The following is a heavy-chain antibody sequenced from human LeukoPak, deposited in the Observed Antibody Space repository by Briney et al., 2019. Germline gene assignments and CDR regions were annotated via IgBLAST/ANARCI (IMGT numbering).Heavy chain of an antibody. Sequence: GGSLRLSCAASGFTFSSYWMSWVRQAPGKGLEWVANIKQDGSEKYYVDSVKGRFTISRDNAKNSLYLQMNSLRAEDTAVYYCAREAAKDTAMVTYAEYFDLWGQGTLVTVSS. CDR2: IKQDGSEK. CDR1: GFTFSSYW. J-gene: IGHJ1*01. V-gene: IGHV3-7*03. CDR3: AREAAKDTAMVTYAEYFDL. D-gene: IGHD5-18*01.